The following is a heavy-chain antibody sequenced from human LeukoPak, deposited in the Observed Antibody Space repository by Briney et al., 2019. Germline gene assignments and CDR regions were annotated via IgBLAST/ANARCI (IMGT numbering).Heavy chain of an antibody. V-gene: IGHV3-11*01. CDR3: ARGVPYYYDSSGYPDY. CDR2: ISSSGSTI. Sequence: GGSLRLSCAASGFTFSDYYMSWIRQAPGKGLEWVSYISSSGSTIYYADSVKGRFTISRDNAKNSLYLQMNSLRAEDTAVYYCARGVPYYYDSSGYPDYGARGPLVTFPS. CDR1: GFTFSDYY. D-gene: IGHD3-22*01. J-gene: IGHJ4*02.